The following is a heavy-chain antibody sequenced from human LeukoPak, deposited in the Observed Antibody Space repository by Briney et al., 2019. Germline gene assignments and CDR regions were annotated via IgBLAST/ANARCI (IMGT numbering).Heavy chain of an antibody. Sequence: GGSLRLSCAASGFTFDDYAMHWVRQAPGKGLEWVSGISWNSGSIGYADSVKGRFTISRDNAKNSLYLQINSLRAEDTALYYCAKDHYYGSGSYYTYFDYWGQGTLVTVSS. CDR2: ISWNSGSI. CDR1: GFTFDDYA. D-gene: IGHD3-10*01. J-gene: IGHJ4*02. V-gene: IGHV3-9*01. CDR3: AKDHYYGSGSYYTYFDY.